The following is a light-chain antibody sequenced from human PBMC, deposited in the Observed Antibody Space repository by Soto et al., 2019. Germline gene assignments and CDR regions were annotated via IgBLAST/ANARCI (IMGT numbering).Light chain of an antibody. CDR3: AAWDDSLNGYV. Sequence: QSVLTQPPSASGTPGQKVTISCSGSSYNVGSNAVNWYQQLPGTAPKLLIYVNNQRPSGVPDRFSDSKSGTSASLAISGLQSEDEADYFCAAWDDSLNGYVFGTGTKLTVL. CDR2: VNN. J-gene: IGLJ1*01. V-gene: IGLV1-44*01. CDR1: SYNVGSNA.